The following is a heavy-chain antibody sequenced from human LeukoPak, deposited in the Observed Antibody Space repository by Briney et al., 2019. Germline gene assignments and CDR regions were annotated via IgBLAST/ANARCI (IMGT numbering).Heavy chain of an antibody. D-gene: IGHD3-22*01. CDR3: ARDRRYYDTRGSPLGWFDP. CDR2: VYYSRST. Sequence: SETLSLTCTVSGDSIISHYWSWIRQPPGKGLEWIGYVYYSRSTNYKPSLKTRVTISVDTSKNQFSLKLTSVAAADTAVYYCARDRRYYDTRGSPLGWFDPWGQGTLVTVSS. V-gene: IGHV4-59*11. J-gene: IGHJ5*02. CDR1: GDSIISHY.